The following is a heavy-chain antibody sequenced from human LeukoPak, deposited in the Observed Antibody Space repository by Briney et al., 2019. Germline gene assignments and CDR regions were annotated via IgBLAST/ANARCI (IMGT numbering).Heavy chain of an antibody. V-gene: IGHV1-69*13. Sequence: ASVKVSCKASGGTFSSYAISWVRQAPGQGLEWMGGIIPIFGTANYAQKFQGRVTITADESTSTAYMELSSLRSEDTAVYYCARESHDYGDYGRSFDYWGQGTLVTVSS. CDR3: ARESHDYGDYGRSFDY. CDR1: GGTFSSYA. CDR2: IIPIFGTA. D-gene: IGHD4-17*01. J-gene: IGHJ4*02.